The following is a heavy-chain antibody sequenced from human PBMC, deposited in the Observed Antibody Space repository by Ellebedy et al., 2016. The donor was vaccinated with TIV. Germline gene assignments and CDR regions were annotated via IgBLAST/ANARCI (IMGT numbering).Heavy chain of an antibody. CDR2: KYYTGST. D-gene: IGHD2-21*02. CDR1: GYPVSAYF. Sequence: MPSETLSLTCSLSGYPVSAYFWGRIRQPPGKGLEWIGCKYYTGSTKYNPSLKSRVTFSLDTSKRRFSLNLTSVTAADTAVYYCARDDGDHGMDFWGQGILVTVSS. V-gene: IGHV4-59*02. CDR3: ARDDGDHGMDF. J-gene: IGHJ4*02.